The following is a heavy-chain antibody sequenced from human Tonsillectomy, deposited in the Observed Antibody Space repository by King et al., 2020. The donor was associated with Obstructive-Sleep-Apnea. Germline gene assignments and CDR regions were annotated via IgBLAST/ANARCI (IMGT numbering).Heavy chain of an antibody. CDR3: ARSLVVVPAAHTPGDHYWYFDL. V-gene: IGHV4-59*08. CDR2: IYYSGST. CDR1: GGSISSYY. Sequence: VQLQESGPGLVKPSETLSLTCTVSGGSISSYYWSWIRQPPGKGLEWIGYIYYSGSTNYNPSLKSRVTISVDTSKNQFSLKLSSVTAADTAVYYCARSLVVVPAAHTPGDHYWYFDLWGRGTLVTVSS. J-gene: IGHJ2*01. D-gene: IGHD2-2*01.